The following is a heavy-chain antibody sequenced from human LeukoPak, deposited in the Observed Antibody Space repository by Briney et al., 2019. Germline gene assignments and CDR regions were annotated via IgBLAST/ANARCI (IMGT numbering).Heavy chain of an antibody. J-gene: IGHJ4*02. D-gene: IGHD3-10*01. CDR3: AREGLWFGELFIPPSDY. Sequence: GGSLRLSCAASGFTFSSYSMNWVRQAPGKGLEWVSAISGSGGSTYYADSVKGRFTISRDNSKNTLYLQMNSLRAEDTAVYYCAREGLWFGELFIPPSDYWGQGTLVTVSS. CDR1: GFTFSSYS. V-gene: IGHV3-23*01. CDR2: ISGSGGST.